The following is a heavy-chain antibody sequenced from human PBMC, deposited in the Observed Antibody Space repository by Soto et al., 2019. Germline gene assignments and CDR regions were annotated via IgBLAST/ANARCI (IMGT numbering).Heavy chain of an antibody. CDR1: GFSISDYA. Sequence: GGSLRLSCSASGFSISDYAMSWVRQTPGKGLEWVSSISASGAKTFYADSVKGRFAISRDTSKNTVYMQMNNVRAEDTALYYCAKDGIRKDDYWGQGTVVTVSS. CDR3: AKDGIRKDDY. CDR2: ISASGAKT. J-gene: IGHJ4*02. V-gene: IGHV3-23*01.